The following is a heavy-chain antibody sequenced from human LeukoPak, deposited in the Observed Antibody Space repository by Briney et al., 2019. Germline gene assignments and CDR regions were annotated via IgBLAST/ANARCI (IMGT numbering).Heavy chain of an antibody. CDR1: GFAFSSYG. CDR2: IHYDSSTE. V-gene: IGHV3-30*02. J-gene: IGHJ4*02. Sequence: GGSLRLSCAASGFAFSSYGMHWVRQAPGKGLEWVAYIHYDSSTEDYADSVKGRFTISRDNSKNTLYLQMSSLRAEDTALYYCAKDQAGAILYFDYWGQGTLVSASS. D-gene: IGHD1-26*01. CDR3: AKDQAGAILYFDY.